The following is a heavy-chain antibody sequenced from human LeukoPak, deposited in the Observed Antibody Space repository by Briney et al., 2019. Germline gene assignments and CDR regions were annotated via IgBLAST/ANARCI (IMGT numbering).Heavy chain of an antibody. CDR3: ARAPLTSCRGVYCYPFDY. V-gene: IGHV3-23*01. CDR1: GFPLSSYA. D-gene: IGHD2-21*01. J-gene: IGHJ4*02. CDR2: TSSSDPGT. Sequence: GGSLRLSCAASGFPLSSYAMSWVRQASGKGLEWVSATSSSDPGTYYADSVRGRFTISRDNSKNTLYLQLNSLRVEDTGVYYCARAPLTSCRGVYCYPFDYWGQGTLVTVSS.